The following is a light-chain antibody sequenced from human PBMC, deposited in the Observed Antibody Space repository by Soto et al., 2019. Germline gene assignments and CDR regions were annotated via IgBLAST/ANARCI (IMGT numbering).Light chain of an antibody. V-gene: IGLV2-11*01. CDR3: CSYAGSYTFVV. J-gene: IGLJ3*02. Sequence: QSALTQPRSVSGSLGQSVTIPCTGTSSDVGGYHYVSWYQQHPGQAPKPILYDVFKRPSGVSDRFFSSKSGNTASLTIAGLQAEDEADYYCCSYAGSYTFVVYGGGTKLTVL. CDR2: DVF. CDR1: SSDVGGYHY.